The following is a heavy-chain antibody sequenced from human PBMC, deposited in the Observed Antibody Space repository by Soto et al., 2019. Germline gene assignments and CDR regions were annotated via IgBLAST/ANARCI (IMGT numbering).Heavy chain of an antibody. V-gene: IGHV1-46*01. Sequence: ASVKVSCKASGYTFTSYYMHWVRQAPGQGLEWMGIINPSGGSTSYAQKFQGRVTMTRDTSTSTVYMELSSLRSEDTAVYYCARERQGPVYYYYYGMDVWGQGTTVTVSS. CDR3: ARERQGPVYYYYYGMDV. J-gene: IGHJ6*02. CDR2: INPSGGST. CDR1: GYTFTSYY.